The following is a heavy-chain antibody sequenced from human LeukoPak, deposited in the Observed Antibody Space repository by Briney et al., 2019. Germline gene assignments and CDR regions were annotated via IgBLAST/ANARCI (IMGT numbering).Heavy chain of an antibody. CDR3: ARVRDGDDGPFDY. CDR1: GFTFSSYG. V-gene: IGHV3-30*03. J-gene: IGHJ4*02. D-gene: IGHD4-17*01. Sequence: GRSLRLSCAASGFTFSSYGMHWVRQAPGKGLEWVAVISYDGSNKYYADSVKGRFTISRDNSKNTLYLQMNSLRAEDTAVYYCARVRDGDDGPFDYWGQGTLVTVSS. CDR2: ISYDGSNK.